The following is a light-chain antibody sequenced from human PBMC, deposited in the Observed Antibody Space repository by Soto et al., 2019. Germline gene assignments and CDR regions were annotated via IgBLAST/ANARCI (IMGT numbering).Light chain of an antibody. V-gene: IGLV2-8*01. CDR1: SSDVGGYKF. Sequence: QSALTQPPSASGSPGQSVTISCTGTSSDVGGYKFVSWYQQHPGKAPKLIIYEVSQRPSGVPDRFSASKSGDTASLTVSGLRAEDEADYYCSSYAGGNMGVFGSGTKLTVL. J-gene: IGLJ1*01. CDR2: EVS. CDR3: SSYAGGNMGV.